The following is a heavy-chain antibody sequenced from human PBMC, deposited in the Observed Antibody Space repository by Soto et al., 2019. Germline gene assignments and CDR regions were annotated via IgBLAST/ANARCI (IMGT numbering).Heavy chain of an antibody. Sequence: EVQLVESGGGLVQPGGSLRLSCAASGFTFSNYWMSWVRQAPGKGLEWVANIKQDGSEKYYVDSVKGRFTISIDNAKNSLYLQMNSLRDEDTAVYYCARDETYYYGSGPVGGQGTLVTVSS. CDR2: IKQDGSEK. D-gene: IGHD3-10*01. J-gene: IGHJ4*02. CDR1: GFTFSNYW. V-gene: IGHV3-7*01. CDR3: ARDETYYYGSGPV.